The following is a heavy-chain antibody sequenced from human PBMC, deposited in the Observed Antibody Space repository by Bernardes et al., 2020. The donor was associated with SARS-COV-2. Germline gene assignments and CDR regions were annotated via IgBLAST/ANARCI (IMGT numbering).Heavy chain of an antibody. J-gene: IGHJ4*02. CDR3: ARLPWLQLWLQGFSFDF. V-gene: IGHV3-11*01. CDR1: GFTFSDSY. Sequence: GGSLRLSCAASGFTFSDSYMSWIRQAPGKGPEWVSYIDSSGSMRHNADSVKGRFTISRDNAKNSLYLQMNSLRADDTAVYYCARLPWLQLWLQGFSFDFWGRGTLVTVSS. D-gene: IGHD5-18*01. CDR2: IDSSGSMR.